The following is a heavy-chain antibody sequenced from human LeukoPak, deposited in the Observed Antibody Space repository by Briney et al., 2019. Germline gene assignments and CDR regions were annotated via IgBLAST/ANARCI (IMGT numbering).Heavy chain of an antibody. CDR1: GASFSGYY. Sequence: SETLSLTCAIYGASFSGYYWNWIRQPPGKGLEWIGEISHSGGTNYNPSLKSRVTISVDTSKNQFSLNLSSVTAADTAVYYCARRGRAQGPLSLWGQGTMVTVSS. V-gene: IGHV4-34*01. J-gene: IGHJ3*01. CDR3: ARRGRAQGPLSL. CDR2: ISHSGGT. D-gene: IGHD2-15*01.